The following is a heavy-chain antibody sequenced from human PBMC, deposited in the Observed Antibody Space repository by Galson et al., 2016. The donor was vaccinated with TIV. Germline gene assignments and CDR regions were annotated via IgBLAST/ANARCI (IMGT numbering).Heavy chain of an antibody. V-gene: IGHV1-69*13. J-gene: IGHJ3*02. D-gene: IGHD1/OR15-1a*01. CDR2: FMPRTGAA. Sequence: SVKVSCKASGDSFTNYALSWVRQAPGQGLEWMGGFMPRTGAANYAEKFQGRLTLTAQESTDTAYMELNSLRFDDTAVYYCAKIGQEHDAFDIRGQGTMVTVFS. CDR3: AKIGQEHDAFDI. CDR1: GDSFTNYA.